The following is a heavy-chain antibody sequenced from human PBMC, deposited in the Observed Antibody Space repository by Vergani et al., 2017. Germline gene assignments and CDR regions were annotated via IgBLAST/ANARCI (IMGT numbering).Heavy chain of an antibody. D-gene: IGHD2-21*01. CDR2: IYTSGAT. CDR3: ARDGGEYDKDALDV. Sequence: QVQLQESGPGLVKPSQTLSLTCTVSGGSFSTGGQSWTWLRQSAGKGLEWIGRIYTSGATNYNPSLRSRAIMSVDAYKKRFSLKLTSVTAADTAVYYCARDGGEYDKDALDVWGQGTKVTVTS. V-gene: IGHV4-61*02. J-gene: IGHJ3*01. CDR1: GGSFSTGGQS.